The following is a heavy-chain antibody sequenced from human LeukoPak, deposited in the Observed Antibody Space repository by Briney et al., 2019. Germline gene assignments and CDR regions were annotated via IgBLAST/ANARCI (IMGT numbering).Heavy chain of an antibody. CDR2: ISYDGSNK. Sequence: GSALTLSGTASGCAIRNYAMHGVRQAPGKGLEWVAVISYDGSNKYYADSVKGRFTISRDNSKNTLYLQMNSLRAEDTAVYYCARSGWDYGGNPFDYWGQGTLVTVSS. J-gene: IGHJ4*02. CDR3: ARSGWDYGGNPFDY. CDR1: GCAIRNYA. V-gene: IGHV3-30*04. D-gene: IGHD4-23*01.